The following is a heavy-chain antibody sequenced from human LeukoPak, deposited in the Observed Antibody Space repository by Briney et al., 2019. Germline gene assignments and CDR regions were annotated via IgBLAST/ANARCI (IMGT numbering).Heavy chain of an antibody. V-gene: IGHV1-69*13. CDR3: ATNYDSSGIFDY. D-gene: IGHD3-22*01. CDR1: GGTFSSYA. J-gene: IGHJ4*02. Sequence: SVRVSCKASGGTFSSYAISWVRQAPGQGLEWMGGIIPIFGTANYAQKFQGRVTITADESTSTAYMELSSLRSEDTAVYYCATNYDSSGIFDYWGQGTLVTVSS. CDR2: IIPIFGTA.